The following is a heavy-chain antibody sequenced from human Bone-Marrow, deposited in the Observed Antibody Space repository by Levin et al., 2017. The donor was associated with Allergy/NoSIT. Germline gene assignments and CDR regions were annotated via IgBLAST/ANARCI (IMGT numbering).Heavy chain of an antibody. CDR2: ISKDGNNK. CDR1: GFTFSSYG. J-gene: IGHJ4*02. Sequence: GGSLRLSCAASGFTFSSYGLHWVRQAPGRGLEWVAVISKDGNNKYYADSVKGRFTISRDNSKNTLFLQMSSLRPEDTAVYYCAKGYSSSWYFDSWGQGTRVTFSS. V-gene: IGHV3-30*18. CDR3: AKGYSSSWYFDS. D-gene: IGHD5-12*01.